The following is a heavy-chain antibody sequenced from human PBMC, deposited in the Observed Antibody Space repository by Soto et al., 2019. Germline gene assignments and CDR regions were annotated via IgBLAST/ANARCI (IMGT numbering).Heavy chain of an antibody. Sequence: QVQLVQSGDEVRKPGSSVKVSCKAAGYIFVNYGIAWVRQAPGQGLEWMGWSSPYSGNTHNASKVQGRLTMTTDTSTNTAYMDLGSLTSVDTAVYYCEMVENYVTPTPQDVWGQGTTVTVSS. J-gene: IGHJ6*02. V-gene: IGHV1-18*01. D-gene: IGHD3-16*01. CDR2: SSPYSGNT. CDR1: GYIFVNYG. CDR3: EMVENYVTPTPQDV.